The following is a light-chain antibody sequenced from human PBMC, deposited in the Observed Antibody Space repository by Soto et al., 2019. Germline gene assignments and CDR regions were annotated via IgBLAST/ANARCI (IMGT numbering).Light chain of an antibody. CDR3: QKYKSYPWK. J-gene: IGKJ1*01. V-gene: IGKV1-5*03. CDR1: QTISNF. CDR2: RAS. Sequence: DIQITHSPSTLSASVVDRVTITFRASQTISNFLAWYQQKPGKAPKLLFYRASNLEGGVPSRFSGGGSGTEFTLTINSLQPDDSATYYCQKYKSYPWKFGQGTKVDIK.